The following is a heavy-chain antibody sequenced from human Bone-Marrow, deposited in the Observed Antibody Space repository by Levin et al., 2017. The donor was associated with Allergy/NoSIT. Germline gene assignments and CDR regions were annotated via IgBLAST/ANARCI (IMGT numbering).Heavy chain of an antibody. D-gene: IGHD4-17*01. V-gene: IGHV3-11*03. CDR3: ARSYGVVFSYYFDY. Sequence: GESLKISCAASGFTFSDYYMSWIRQAPGKGLEWVSYISSSSSYTNYADSVKGRFTISRDNAKNSLYLQMNSLRAEDTAVYYCARSYGVVFSYYFDYWGQGTLVTVSS. CDR1: GFTFSDYY. J-gene: IGHJ4*02. CDR2: ISSSSSYT.